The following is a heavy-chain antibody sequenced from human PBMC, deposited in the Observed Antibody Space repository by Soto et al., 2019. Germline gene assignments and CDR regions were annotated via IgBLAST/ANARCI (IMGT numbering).Heavy chain of an antibody. D-gene: IGHD2-2*01. J-gene: IGHJ3*02. CDR1: GFTFSSYG. CDR2: IWSDGSNK. CDR3: AREGYSCSSTSCHVDAFDI. V-gene: IGHV3-33*01. Sequence: QVQLVESGGGVVQPGRSLRLSCAASGFTFSSYGMHWVRQAPGKGLEWVAVIWSDGSNKYYADSVKGRFTISRDNSKNTLYLQMNSLRAEDTAVYYCAREGYSCSSTSCHVDAFDIWGQGTMVTVSS.